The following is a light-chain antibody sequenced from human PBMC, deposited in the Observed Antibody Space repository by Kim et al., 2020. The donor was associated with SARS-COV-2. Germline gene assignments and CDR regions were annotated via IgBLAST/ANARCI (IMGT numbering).Light chain of an antibody. V-gene: IGKV1-39*01. Sequence: DIQMTQSPSSLSAFVGDSVTITCRASQSISHYVNWYQHKRGEAPRLLIYSASTLQSGVPSKFGGSGSGTDFTLTISSLQREDFATYFCQQTFSVPPTFGQGTKLEIK. CDR2: SAS. J-gene: IGKJ2*01. CDR3: QQTFSVPPT. CDR1: QSISHY.